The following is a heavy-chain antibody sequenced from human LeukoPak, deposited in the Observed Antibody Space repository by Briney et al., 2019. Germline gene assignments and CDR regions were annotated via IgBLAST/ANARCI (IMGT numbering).Heavy chain of an antibody. J-gene: IGHJ5*02. CDR3: ARVGYDYIWGSYRSYNWFDP. CDR2: INHSGST. Sequence: PSETLSLTCAVYGGSFSGYYWSWIRQPPGKGLEWIGEINHSGSTNCNPSLKSRVTISVDTSKNQFSLKLSSVTAADTAVYYCARVGYDYIWGSYRSYNWFDPWGQGTLVTVSS. CDR1: GGSFSGYY. D-gene: IGHD3-16*02. V-gene: IGHV4-34*01.